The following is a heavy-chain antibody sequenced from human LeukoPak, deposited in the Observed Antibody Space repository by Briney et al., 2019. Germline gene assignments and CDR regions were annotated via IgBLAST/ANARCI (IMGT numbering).Heavy chain of an antibody. V-gene: IGHV3-23*01. J-gene: IGHJ4*02. CDR2: ISDGGGST. CDR1: GFTFNNYG. Sequence: AGGSLRLSCAASGFTFNNYGMSWVRQAPGKGLEWVSAISDGGGSTYYADSVKGRFTISRGNSKNTLYLQMNSLRAEDTAVYYCAKRSDYGGNWNHFDHWGQGTLVTVSS. D-gene: IGHD4-23*01. CDR3: AKRSDYGGNWNHFDH.